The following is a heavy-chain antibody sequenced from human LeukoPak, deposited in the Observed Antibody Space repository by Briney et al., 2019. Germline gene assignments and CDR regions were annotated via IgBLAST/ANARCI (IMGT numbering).Heavy chain of an antibody. Sequence: ASVKVACKASGYIFSDYGFAWVRQAPGQGLGWRGWISTYNGNTKYAQMLQGRVTMATDTSTSTAFLELRSLRSDDTAVYYCAREDTSGYFDYWGQGTLVTVSS. V-gene: IGHV1-18*01. D-gene: IGHD3-22*01. J-gene: IGHJ4*02. CDR2: ISTYNGNT. CDR3: AREDTSGYFDY. CDR1: GYIFSDYG.